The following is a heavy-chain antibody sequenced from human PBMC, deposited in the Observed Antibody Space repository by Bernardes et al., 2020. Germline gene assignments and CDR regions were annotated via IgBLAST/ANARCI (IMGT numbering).Heavy chain of an antibody. J-gene: IGHJ4*02. CDR1: GFTFSTSS. V-gene: IGHV3-48*02. CDR3: ARDLIPVNY. D-gene: IGHD2-2*01. Sequence: GGSLRLSCAASGFTFSTSSMNWVRQAPGKGLEWISYISGSSSIIHYADSVKGRFTISRDNAENSLYLQMNSLRDEDTAVYYCARDLIPVNYWGQGTLVTVSS. CDR2: ISGSSSII.